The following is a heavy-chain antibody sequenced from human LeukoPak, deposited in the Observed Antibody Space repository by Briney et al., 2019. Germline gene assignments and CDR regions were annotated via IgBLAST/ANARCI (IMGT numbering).Heavy chain of an antibody. CDR2: ISYDGSNK. J-gene: IGHJ4*02. D-gene: IGHD6-19*01. CDR3: AKDEPRAVAGTGIDY. CDR1: GFTFSSYG. V-gene: IGHV3-30*18. Sequence: PGRSLRLSCAASGFTFSSYGMHWVRQAPGKGLEWVAVISYDGSNKYYADSVKGRFTISRDNSKNTLYLQMNSLGAEDTAVYYCAKDEPRAVAGTGIDYWGQGTLVTVSS.